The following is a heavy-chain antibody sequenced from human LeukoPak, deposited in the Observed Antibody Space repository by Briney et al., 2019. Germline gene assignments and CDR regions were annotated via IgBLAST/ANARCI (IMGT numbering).Heavy chain of an antibody. D-gene: IGHD3-16*02. V-gene: IGHV3-15*01. CDR3: STFRGTYRYDY. CDR1: GFTFNNAW. CDR2: IKSKTDGGTT. Sequence: GGSLRLSCAASGFTFNNAWMSWVRQAPGKGLEWVGRIKSKTDGGTTDYAAPVKGRFIISRDDSRNTLFLQMNSLKTEDTAVYYCSTFRGTYRYDYWSQGTLVTVSS. J-gene: IGHJ4*02.